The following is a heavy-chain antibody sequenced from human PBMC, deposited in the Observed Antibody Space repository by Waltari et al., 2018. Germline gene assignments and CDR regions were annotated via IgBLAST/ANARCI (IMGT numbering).Heavy chain of an antibody. Sequence: VQLVESGGGLVQLGCSLSLSCAASDFTFCSSWMHWVRQAPGKGLVWVSYINSDGSSTRYADYVKGRFTISRDNAKNTLYLQMNSLRAEDTAVYYCARWDYSSSAYWGQGTLVTVSS. CDR3: ARWDYSSSAY. CDR2: INSDGSST. D-gene: IGHD6-6*01. CDR1: DFTFCSSW. V-gene: IGHV3-74*01. J-gene: IGHJ4*02.